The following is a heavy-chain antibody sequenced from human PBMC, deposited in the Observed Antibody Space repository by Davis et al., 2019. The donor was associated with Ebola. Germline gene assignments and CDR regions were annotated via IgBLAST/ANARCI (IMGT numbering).Heavy chain of an antibody. CDR1: GFTFSSYE. CDR2: ISSSGSTI. CDR3: ARDRRDGYNFYGMDV. D-gene: IGHD5-24*01. Sequence: GESLKISCAASGFTFSSYEMNWVRQAPGKGLEWVSYISSSGSTIYYADSVKGRFTISRDNAKNSLYLQMNSLRAEDTAVYYCARDRRDGYNFYGMDVWGQGTTVTVSS. V-gene: IGHV3-48*03. J-gene: IGHJ6*02.